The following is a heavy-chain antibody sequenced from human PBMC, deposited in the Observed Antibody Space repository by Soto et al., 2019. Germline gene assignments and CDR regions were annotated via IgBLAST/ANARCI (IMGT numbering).Heavy chain of an antibody. V-gene: IGHV3-33*01. CDR2: IWYDGSNK. CDR3: ARDPNYYDSSGSPDY. Sequence: GGSLRLSCAASGFTFSSYGMHWVRQAPGKGLEWVAVIWYDGSNKYYADSVKGRFTISRDNSKNTLYLQMNSLRAEDTAVYYCARDPNYYDSSGSPDYWGQGTLVTVSS. CDR1: GFTFSSYG. J-gene: IGHJ4*02. D-gene: IGHD3-22*01.